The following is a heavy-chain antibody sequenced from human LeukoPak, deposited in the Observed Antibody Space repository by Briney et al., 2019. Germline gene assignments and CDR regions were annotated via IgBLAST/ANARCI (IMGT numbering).Heavy chain of an antibody. CDR1: GFTFSSYG. CDR3: AKDLSVVTADYYGMDV. D-gene: IGHD2-21*02. CDR2: ISLDGSNK. J-gene: IGHJ6*02. V-gene: IGHV3-30*18. Sequence: GGSLRLSCAASGFTFSSYGMHWVRQAPGKGLEWVAVISLDGSNKYYADSVKGRFTISRDNSKNTLYLQMNSLRAEDTAVYYCAKDLSVVTADYYGMDVWGQGTTVTVSS.